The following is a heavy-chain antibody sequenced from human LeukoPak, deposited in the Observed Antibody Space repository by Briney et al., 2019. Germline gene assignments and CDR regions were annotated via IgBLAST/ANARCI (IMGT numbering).Heavy chain of an antibody. CDR2: IFYSGNT. Sequence: SETLSLTRTVSGGSINSSSYYWGWIRQPPGKGLEWIGSIFYSGNTYDNPSLKSRVTISVDTSKNQFSLKLNSVTAADTAVYYCARHRSKWLQSPFDYWGQGTLVTVSS. V-gene: IGHV4-39*01. CDR3: ARHRSKWLQSPFDY. CDR1: GGSINSSSYY. J-gene: IGHJ4*02. D-gene: IGHD5-24*01.